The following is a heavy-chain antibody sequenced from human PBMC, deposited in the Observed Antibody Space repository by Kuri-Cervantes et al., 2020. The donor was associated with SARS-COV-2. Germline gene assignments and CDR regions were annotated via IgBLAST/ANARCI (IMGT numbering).Heavy chain of an antibody. V-gene: IGHV4-30-4*08. CDR3: ARAGEGRFYSGYPFDY. J-gene: IGHJ4*02. CDR1: GGSISSGDHY. CDR2: IYYSGST. Sequence: SETLSLTCTVSGGSISSGDHYWSWIRQPPGKGLEWIGYIYYSGSTYYNPSLKSRVTISVDTSKNQFSLKLSSVTAADTAVYYCARAGEGRFYSGYPFDYWGQGTLVTVSS. D-gene: IGHD5-12*01.